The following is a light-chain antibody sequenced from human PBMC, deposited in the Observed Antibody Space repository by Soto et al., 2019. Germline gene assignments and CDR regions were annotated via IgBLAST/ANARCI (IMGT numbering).Light chain of an antibody. Sequence: ALTQPASVSGSPGQSITISCTGTNSDVGGYDYVSWYQQHPDKAPKFMIYEVTNRPSGVSHRFSGSKSGNTASLTISGLQAEDEADYYCSSYTTTNTYVFGTGTK. CDR2: EVT. CDR1: NSDVGGYDY. CDR3: SSYTTTNTYV. V-gene: IGLV2-14*01. J-gene: IGLJ1*01.